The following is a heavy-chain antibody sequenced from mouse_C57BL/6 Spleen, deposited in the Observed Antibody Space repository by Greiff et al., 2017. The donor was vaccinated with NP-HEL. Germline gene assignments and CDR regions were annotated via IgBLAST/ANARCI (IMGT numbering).Heavy chain of an antibody. CDR3: ARCDYDSYYAMDY. Sequence: VQLQQSGPELVKPGDSVKISCKASGYSFTGYFMNWVMQSHGKSLEWIGRINPYNGDTFYNQKFKGKATLTVDKSSSTAHMELRSLTSEDSAVYYCARCDYDSYYAMDYWGQGTSVTVSS. D-gene: IGHD2-4*01. J-gene: IGHJ4*01. V-gene: IGHV1-20*01. CDR1: GYSFTGYF. CDR2: INPYNGDT.